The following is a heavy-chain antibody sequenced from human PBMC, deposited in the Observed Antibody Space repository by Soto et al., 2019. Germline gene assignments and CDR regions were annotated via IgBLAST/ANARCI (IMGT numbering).Heavy chain of an antibody. Sequence: SETLSLTCTVSGGSISSGGYYWSWIRQRPGKGLEWIGDIHYSGSTFYNPSLKSRVTISVDTSENQFSLKLSSMTAADTAVYYCARAEVLPAASLDYWGQGTLVTVSS. CDR2: IHYSGST. D-gene: IGHD2-2*01. V-gene: IGHV4-31*03. J-gene: IGHJ4*02. CDR1: GGSISSGGYY. CDR3: ARAEVLPAASLDY.